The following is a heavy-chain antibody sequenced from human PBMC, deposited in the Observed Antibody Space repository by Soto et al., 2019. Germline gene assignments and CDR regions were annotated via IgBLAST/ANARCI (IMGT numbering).Heavy chain of an antibody. Sequence: PSETLSLTCTFSVGSVISGSYYWSWIRQPPGKGLEWIGYIYYSGSTNYNPSLKSRVTISVDTSKNQFSLKLSSVTAADTAVYYCARVGIQLWFYYFDYWGQGTLVTVSS. J-gene: IGHJ4*02. V-gene: IGHV4-61*01. CDR3: ARVGIQLWFYYFDY. CDR2: IYYSGST. D-gene: IGHD5-18*01. CDR1: VGSVISGSYY.